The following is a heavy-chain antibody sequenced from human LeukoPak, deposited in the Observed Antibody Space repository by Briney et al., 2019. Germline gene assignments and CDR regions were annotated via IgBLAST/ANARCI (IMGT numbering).Heavy chain of an antibody. J-gene: IGHJ4*02. V-gene: IGHV3-73*01. CDR1: GFTFSGSA. Sequence: PGGSLRLSCAASGFTFSGSAMHWVRQASGKGLEWVGRIRSKANSYATAYAASAKGRFTISRDDSKNTAYLQMNSLKTEDTAVYYCTRRDYDSSGYYRENWGQGTLVTVSS. CDR2: IRSKANSYAT. CDR3: TRRDYDSSGYYREN. D-gene: IGHD3-22*01.